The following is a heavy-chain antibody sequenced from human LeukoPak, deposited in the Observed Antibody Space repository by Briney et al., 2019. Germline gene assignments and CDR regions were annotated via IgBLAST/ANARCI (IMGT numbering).Heavy chain of an antibody. D-gene: IGHD5-24*01. V-gene: IGHV4-59*01. CDR3: ARDGYNYGWFDP. J-gene: IGHJ5*02. CDR1: GGSISSYY. Sequence: SETLSLTCTVSGGSISSYYWRWIRQPPGKGLEWIGYIYYSGSTNYNPSLKSRVTISVDTSKNQFSLKLSSVTAADTAVYYCARDGYNYGWFDPWGQGTLVTVSS. CDR2: IYYSGST.